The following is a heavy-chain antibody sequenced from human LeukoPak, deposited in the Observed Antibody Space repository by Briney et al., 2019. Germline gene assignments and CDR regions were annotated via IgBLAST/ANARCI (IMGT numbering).Heavy chain of an antibody. CDR3: AREKVNDFGSWFDP. CDR1: GYTFTDYY. CDR2: INPKSGGT. Sequence: ASVKVSCKASGYTFTDYYMHWVRQAPGQGLEWRGWINPKSGGTNYAQKFQGRVTMTRDTSISTAFMELSRLRSHDTAMYYCAREKVNDFGSWFDPWGQGTLVTVSS. V-gene: IGHV1-2*02. J-gene: IGHJ5*02. D-gene: IGHD4-17*01.